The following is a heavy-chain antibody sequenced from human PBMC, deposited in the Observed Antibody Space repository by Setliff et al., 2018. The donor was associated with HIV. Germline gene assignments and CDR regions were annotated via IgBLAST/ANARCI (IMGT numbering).Heavy chain of an antibody. V-gene: IGHV4-31*03. D-gene: IGHD3-10*01. Sequence: PSETLSLTCNVSGGSVINDGYNWCWIRQRPGKGLQWIACVSYTGNTYHNPSLKSRLTILVHTSKSYFSLSLTSVTAADAAVYFCAREVLPVRGGRGWFDPWGQGTLVTVSS. CDR3: AREVLPVRGGRGWFDP. CDR1: GGSVINDGYN. CDR2: VSYTGNT. J-gene: IGHJ5*01.